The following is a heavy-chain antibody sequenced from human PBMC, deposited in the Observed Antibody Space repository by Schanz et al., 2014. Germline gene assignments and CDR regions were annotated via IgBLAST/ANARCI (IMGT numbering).Heavy chain of an antibody. CDR1: GGTFSSST. V-gene: IGHV1-69*08. CDR3: AKVDRTRYYAMDV. D-gene: IGHD3-9*01. CDR2: IIPILDKT. J-gene: IGHJ6*02. Sequence: QVQLVQSGAEVKKPGSSVKVSCKASGGTFSSSTLTWVRQAPGQGLEWMGRIIPILDKTNYARKFQGRVTMTADKSTSTVDTAVSGLTCEDTAVYYCAKVDRTRYYAMDVWGQGTTVTVSS.